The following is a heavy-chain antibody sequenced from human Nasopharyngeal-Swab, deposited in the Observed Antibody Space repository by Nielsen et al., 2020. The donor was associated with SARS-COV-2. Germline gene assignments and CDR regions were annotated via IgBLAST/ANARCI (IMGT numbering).Heavy chain of an antibody. CDR1: GYSFTNYW. D-gene: IGHD6-19*01. CDR3: ARPYTSGWNGGAFDI. V-gene: IGHV5-51*01. Sequence: GESLKISCQVSGYSFTNYWIAWVRQMPGKGLEWMGIIYPGDSDTTYSPSFQGQVTISADKSISTAYLQWNSLKASDTGIFYCARPYTSGWNGGAFDIWGQGTVVTVSS. J-gene: IGHJ3*02. CDR2: IYPGDSDT.